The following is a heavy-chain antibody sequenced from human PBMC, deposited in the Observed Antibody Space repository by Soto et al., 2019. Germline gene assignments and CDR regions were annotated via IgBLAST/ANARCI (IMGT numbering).Heavy chain of an antibody. CDR2: IRSKANAHAT. D-gene: IGHD6-19*01. Sequence: EVQLVESGGGVVQPGGSLKLSCAASGFSFSGSAMHWVRQASGRGLEWIGRIRSKANAHATAYTASVKGRFTISRDDSKSMAYLEMNDPKAEDTAVYFCTSPRIAVAGMFWYFDLWGRGTLVTVSA. CDR1: GFSFSGSA. J-gene: IGHJ2*01. CDR3: TSPRIAVAGMFWYFDL. V-gene: IGHV3-73*01.